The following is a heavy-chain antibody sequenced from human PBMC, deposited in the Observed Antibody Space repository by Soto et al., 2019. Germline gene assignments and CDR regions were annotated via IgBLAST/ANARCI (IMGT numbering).Heavy chain of an antibody. J-gene: IGHJ5*02. CDR3: ARAPAP. V-gene: IGHV4-31*03. Sequence: QVQLQESGPGLVKPSETLSLTCTVSGCSITRGGFYWSWIRQHPGQGLDWIGYIYYSGSTYHNPSLKSRVTISVEPSKNHYSLKLTSVTAADTAVYYCARAPAPWGQGTLVTVSS. CDR1: GCSITRGGFY. CDR2: IYYSGST.